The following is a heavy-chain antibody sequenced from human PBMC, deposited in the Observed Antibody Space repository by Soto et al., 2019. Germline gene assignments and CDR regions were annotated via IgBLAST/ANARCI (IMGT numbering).Heavy chain of an antibody. J-gene: IGHJ4*02. CDR3: ARDQGRGAGPLNY. V-gene: IGHV3-33*01. CDR1: GFTFSSYG. Sequence: GGSLRLSCAASGFTFSSYGMHWVRQAPGKGLEWVAVIWYDGSNKYYADSVKGRFTISRDNSKNTLYLQMNSLRAEDTAVYYCARDQGRGAGPLNYWGQGTLVTVSS. CDR2: IWYDGSNK. D-gene: IGHD3-16*01.